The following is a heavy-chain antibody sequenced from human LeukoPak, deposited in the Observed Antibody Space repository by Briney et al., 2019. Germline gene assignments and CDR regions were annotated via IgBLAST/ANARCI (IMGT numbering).Heavy chain of an antibody. Sequence: GESLKISCKGSGYSFTNYWIGWVRQMPGKGLEWMGIIYPGDSQTRYSPSFQGQVTISADKSISTAYLQWSSLKASDTAMYFCATAIAVAGTAHWPDPWGQGTLVTVSS. J-gene: IGHJ5*02. CDR2: IYPGDSQT. D-gene: IGHD6-19*01. CDR1: GYSFTNYW. V-gene: IGHV5-51*01. CDR3: ATAIAVAGTAHWPDP.